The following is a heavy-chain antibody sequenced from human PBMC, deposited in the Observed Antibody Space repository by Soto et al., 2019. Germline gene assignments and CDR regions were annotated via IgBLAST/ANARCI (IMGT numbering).Heavy chain of an antibody. V-gene: IGHV4-30-4*01. J-gene: IGHJ3*01. CDR1: GGSMSSGDYY. D-gene: IGHD2-15*01. CDR3: ARGRVRWYDIA. Sequence: QVQLQESGPGLVKPSQALSLTCSVSGGSMSSGDYYWSWIRQPPGKGLEWIGYIYYSGSTYYNPSLKSRRTISVDTSKNQFSLKLTSMTAADTAVYYCARGRVRWYDIAWGQGTMVTVSS. CDR2: IYYSGST.